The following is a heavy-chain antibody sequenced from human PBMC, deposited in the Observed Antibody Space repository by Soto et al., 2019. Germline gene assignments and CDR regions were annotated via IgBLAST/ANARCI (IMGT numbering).Heavy chain of an antibody. Sequence: PSETLSLTCTVSGGSISSYYWSWIRQPAGKGLEWIGRIYTSGSTNYNPSLKSRVTMSVDTSKNQFSLKLSSVTAADTAVYYCARDMGPTGIAAAEGPYYYGMDVWGQGTTVTVSS. CDR3: ARDMGPTGIAAAEGPYYYGMDV. V-gene: IGHV4-4*07. J-gene: IGHJ6*02. D-gene: IGHD6-13*01. CDR2: IYTSGST. CDR1: GGSISSYY.